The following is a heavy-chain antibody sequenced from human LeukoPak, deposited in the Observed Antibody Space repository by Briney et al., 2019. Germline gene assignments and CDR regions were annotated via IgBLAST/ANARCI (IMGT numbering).Heavy chain of an antibody. CDR1: GFTFSSYA. J-gene: IGHJ6*04. Sequence: GGSLRLSCAASGFTFSSYAMSWVRQAPGKGLEWVSGINWNGGSTGYADSVKGRFTISRDNAKNSLYLQMNSLRAEDTALYYCARGGGYYYDSSAMDVWGKGTTVTVSS. CDR3: ARGGGYYYDSSAMDV. D-gene: IGHD3-22*01. V-gene: IGHV3-20*04. CDR2: INWNGGST.